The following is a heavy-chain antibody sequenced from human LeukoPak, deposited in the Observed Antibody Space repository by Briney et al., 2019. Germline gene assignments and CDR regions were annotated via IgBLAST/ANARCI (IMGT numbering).Heavy chain of an antibody. CDR3: ARNLRYFDWLHSHDATAFDY. V-gene: IGHV1-18*01. Sequence: ASVKVSCKASGYTFTSYGISWVRQAPGQGLEWMGWISAYNGNTNYAQRLQGRVTMTTDTSTSRAYMELRSLSSDDTAVYYCARNLRYFDWLHSHDATAFDYWGQGTLVTVSS. J-gene: IGHJ4*02. CDR1: GYTFTSYG. D-gene: IGHD3-9*01. CDR2: ISAYNGNT.